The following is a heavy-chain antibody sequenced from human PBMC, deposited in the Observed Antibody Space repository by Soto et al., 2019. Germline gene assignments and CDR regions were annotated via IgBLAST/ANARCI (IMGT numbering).Heavy chain of an antibody. V-gene: IGHV3-30-3*01. Sequence: QVQLVESGGGVVQPGRSLRLSCAASGFTFSSYAMHWVRQAPGKGLEWVAVISYDGSNKYYADSVKGRFTISRDNSKNTLYLQMNSLRAEDTAVYYCARDYSGPLDWYWGQGTLVTVSS. J-gene: IGHJ4*02. D-gene: IGHD2-21*01. CDR2: ISYDGSNK. CDR3: ARDYSGPLDWY. CDR1: GFTFSSYA.